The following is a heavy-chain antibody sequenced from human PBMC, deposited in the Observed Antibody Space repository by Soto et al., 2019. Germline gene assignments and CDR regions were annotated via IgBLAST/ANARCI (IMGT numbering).Heavy chain of an antibody. V-gene: IGHV4-34*01. D-gene: IGHD6-19*01. CDR1: GGSFSGYY. Sequence: PSETLSLTCAVYGGSFSGYYWSWIRQPPGKGLEWIGEINHSGSTNYNPSLKSRVTISVDTSKNQFSLKLSSVTAADTAVYYCARVKHWLVLFDYWGQGTLVTVSS. CDR3: ARVKHWLVLFDY. CDR2: INHSGST. J-gene: IGHJ4*02.